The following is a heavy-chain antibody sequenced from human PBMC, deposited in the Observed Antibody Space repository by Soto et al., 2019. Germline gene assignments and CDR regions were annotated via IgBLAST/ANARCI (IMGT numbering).Heavy chain of an antibody. CDR1: GFTFSSYA. Sequence: PGGSLRLSCAASGFTFSSYAMSWVRQAPGKGLEWVSAISGSGGSTYYADSVKGRFTISRDNSKNTLYLQMNSLRAEDTAVYYCAKGDFIAAAVTSVLLDYWGQGTLVTVSS. J-gene: IGHJ4*02. V-gene: IGHV3-23*01. CDR2: ISGSGGST. CDR3: AKGDFIAAAVTSVLLDY. D-gene: IGHD6-13*01.